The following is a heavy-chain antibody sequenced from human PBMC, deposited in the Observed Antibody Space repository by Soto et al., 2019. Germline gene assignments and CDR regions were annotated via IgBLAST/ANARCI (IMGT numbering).Heavy chain of an antibody. CDR1: GCTFSSDG. CDR2: ISDDGSNK. V-gene: IGHV3-30*03. J-gene: IGHJ4*02. D-gene: IGHD6-19*01. CDR3: AQFFPPAYGRRPYSSAWYIDS. Sequence: PGGSLRLSCAASGCTFSSDGMQWVRQAPGKGLEWGAGISDDGSNKYYADSVKDRFTISRDNSKNTLYLQMNTLRAEDTAVDYFAQFFPPAYGRRPYSSAWYIDSWGPGTLATVSS.